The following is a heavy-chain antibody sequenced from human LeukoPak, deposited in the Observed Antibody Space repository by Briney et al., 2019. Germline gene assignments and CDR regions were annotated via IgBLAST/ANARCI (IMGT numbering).Heavy chain of an antibody. J-gene: IGHJ6*03. D-gene: IGHD3-10*01. Sequence: AETLSLTCTVSGGSISSYYWSWIRQRPGRGLEWIGYIYYSGYTNYNPSLKSRVTISVDTSKNQFSLKLSSVTAADTAVYYCAITTTVRGTYYMDVWGKGTTVTISS. CDR2: IYYSGYT. CDR3: AITTTVRGTYYMDV. V-gene: IGHV4-59*01. CDR1: GGSISSYY.